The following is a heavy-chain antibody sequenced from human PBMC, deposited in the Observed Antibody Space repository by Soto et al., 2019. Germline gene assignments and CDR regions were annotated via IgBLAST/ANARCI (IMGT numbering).Heavy chain of an antibody. Sequence: QVQLQQWGAGLLKPSETLSLTCAVYGGSFSAYYWSWIRQPPGKGLEWIGEINHSGSTNYNPSLKSRVTMSVDTYKNQFSLKLNSVTAADTAVYYCATTGGGSSWYGWFDPWGQGTLVTVSS. CDR1: GGSFSAYY. V-gene: IGHV4-34*01. CDR3: ATTGGGSSWYGWFDP. D-gene: IGHD6-13*01. CDR2: INHSGST. J-gene: IGHJ5*02.